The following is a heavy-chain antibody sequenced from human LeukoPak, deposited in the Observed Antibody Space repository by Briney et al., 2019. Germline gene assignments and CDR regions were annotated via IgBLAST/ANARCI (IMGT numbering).Heavy chain of an antibody. D-gene: IGHD6-19*01. Sequence: PGGSLRLSCAASGFTFSNYGMTWVRQAPGKGLEWVSVVSGGGSSTYYADSVKGWFIISRDNSENTLYLQMNSLRAEDTAIYYCAKRGSGWYLDYWGQGTLVTVSS. V-gene: IGHV3-23*01. CDR3: AKRGSGWYLDY. J-gene: IGHJ4*02. CDR2: VSGGGSST. CDR1: GFTFSNYG.